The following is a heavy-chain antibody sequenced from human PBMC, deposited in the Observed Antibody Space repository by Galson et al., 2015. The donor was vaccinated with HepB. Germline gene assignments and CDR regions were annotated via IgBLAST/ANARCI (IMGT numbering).Heavy chain of an antibody. V-gene: IGHV4-39*01. J-gene: IGHJ4*02. D-gene: IGHD4-17*01. CDR2: VYYTGST. Sequence: LSLTCTVSGASINDNVFWGWIRQPPGKGLEWIGSVYYTGSTYYSPSLKGRVTISIDTSKNRFSLGLSSVTAADTAVYYCAKPQDAYGDYAYWGQGSLVTVSS. CDR3: AKPQDAYGDYAY. CDR1: GASINDNVF.